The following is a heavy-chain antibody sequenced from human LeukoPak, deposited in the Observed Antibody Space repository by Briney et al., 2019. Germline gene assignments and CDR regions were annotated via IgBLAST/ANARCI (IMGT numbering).Heavy chain of an antibody. Sequence: GSLRLSCAASGFTFSSYAMSWVRQAPGKGLEWVSAISGSGGSTYYADSVKGRFTISRDNSKDTLYLQMNSLRAEDTAVYYCAKATQQLVRKLYFDYWGQGTLVTVSS. J-gene: IGHJ4*02. D-gene: IGHD6-13*01. V-gene: IGHV3-23*01. CDR3: AKATQQLVRKLYFDY. CDR2: ISGSGGST. CDR1: GFTFSSYA.